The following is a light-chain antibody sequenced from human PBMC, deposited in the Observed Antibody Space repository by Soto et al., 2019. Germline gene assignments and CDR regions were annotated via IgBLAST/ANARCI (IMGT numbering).Light chain of an antibody. CDR3: QKYNIAFGVT. V-gene: IGKV1-27*01. J-gene: IGKJ3*01. CDR1: QGISNY. Sequence: DIQMTQSPSSLSASVGDRVTITCRASQGISNYLAWYQQKPGKVPKLLIYAASTLQSGVPSRFSGSGSGTDFTLTISSLQPEDVATYYCQKYNIAFGVTFGPGTKVDIK. CDR2: AAS.